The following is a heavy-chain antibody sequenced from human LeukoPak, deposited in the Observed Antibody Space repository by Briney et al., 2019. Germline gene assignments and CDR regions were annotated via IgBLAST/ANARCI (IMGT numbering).Heavy chain of an antibody. D-gene: IGHD6-25*01. CDR1: GDSVSSNSAA. CDR3: ARWVGTAGSFDI. CDR2: TYYRSKWYN. V-gene: IGHV6-1*01. Sequence: SQTLSLTCAISGDSVSSNSAAWNWLRQSPSRGLEWLGRTYYRSKWYNDYAVSVKSRLTINPDTSKNQFSLQLNSVTPEDTAVYYCARWVGTAGSFDIWGQGTMVTVSS. J-gene: IGHJ3*02.